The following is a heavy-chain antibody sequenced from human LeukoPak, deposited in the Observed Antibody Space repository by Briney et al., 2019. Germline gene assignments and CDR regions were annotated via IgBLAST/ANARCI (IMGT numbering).Heavy chain of an antibody. CDR3: AKSPGRVGAFDI. V-gene: IGHV3-9*01. Sequence: GGSLRLSCAASGFTFDDYAVHWVRQAPGKGLEWVSGISWNSGSIGYADSVKGRFTISRDNAKNSLYLQMNSLRAEDTALYYCAKSPGRVGAFDIWGQGTMVTVSS. CDR2: ISWNSGSI. CDR1: GFTFDDYA. D-gene: IGHD1-14*01. J-gene: IGHJ3*02.